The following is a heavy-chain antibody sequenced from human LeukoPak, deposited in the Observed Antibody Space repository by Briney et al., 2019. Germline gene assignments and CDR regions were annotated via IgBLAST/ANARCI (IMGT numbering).Heavy chain of an antibody. CDR1: GYTLTDYY. CDR3: ATGDYYDSSGYSSDLDY. Sequence: EASVRLSCRVSGYTLTDYYMHWVPQAPGKGLEGMGLVYPEDGERIYAEKVQGRVTITADTSTDTAYMELSSLRSEDTAVYCCATGDYYDSSGYSSDLDYWGQGTLVTVSS. V-gene: IGHV1-69-2*01. D-gene: IGHD3-22*01. CDR2: VYPEDGER. J-gene: IGHJ4*02.